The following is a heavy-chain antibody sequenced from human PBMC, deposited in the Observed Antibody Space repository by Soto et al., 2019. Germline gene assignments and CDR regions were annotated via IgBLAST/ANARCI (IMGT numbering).Heavy chain of an antibody. Sequence: QVQLVQSGAEVKKPGASVKVSCKASAYTFSWVRQAPGQGLEWMGWISAYNGNTKYAQKFQGRVTITADESTSTAYMELSSLRSEDTAVYYCARDLPSSGGSVLAGVHWGQGTLVTVSS. J-gene: IGHJ4*02. CDR2: ISAYNGNT. D-gene: IGHD2-15*01. CDR3: ARDLPSSGGSVLAGVH. CDR1: AYT. V-gene: IGHV1-18*01.